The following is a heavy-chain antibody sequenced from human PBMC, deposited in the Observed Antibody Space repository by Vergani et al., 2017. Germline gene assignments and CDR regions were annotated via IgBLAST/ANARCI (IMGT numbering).Heavy chain of an antibody. CDR2: IYSGDET. J-gene: IGHJ5*02. V-gene: IGHV3-66*02. CDR3: ARGNYYGSGTYVDP. Sequence: EVQLLESVGGLVQPGGSLRLSCAASGFTVSGNYMTWVRQAPGKGLEWVSHIYSGDETYYADSVKGRVTISRDTSKNTLHLQINNLRVEDTAVYYCARGNYYGSGTYVDPWGQGTLVTVSS. CDR1: GFTVSGNY. D-gene: IGHD3-10*01.